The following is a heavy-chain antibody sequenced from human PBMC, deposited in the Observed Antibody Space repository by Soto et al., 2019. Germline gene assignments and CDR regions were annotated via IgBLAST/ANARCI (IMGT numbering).Heavy chain of an antibody. CDR2: INPNSGGT. D-gene: IGHD2-15*01. CDR3: ARDLAKGGGSAGFDY. Sequence: QVQLVQSGAEVKKSGASVKVSCKASGYTFTGYYIHWVRQAPGQGLEWMGWINPNSGGTKYPQKFQGRVTMIRDTSIRTVYMSLTGLKSDDTAVYFCARDLAKGGGSAGFDYWGQGTLVAVSS. CDR1: GYTFTGYY. V-gene: IGHV1-2*02. J-gene: IGHJ4*02.